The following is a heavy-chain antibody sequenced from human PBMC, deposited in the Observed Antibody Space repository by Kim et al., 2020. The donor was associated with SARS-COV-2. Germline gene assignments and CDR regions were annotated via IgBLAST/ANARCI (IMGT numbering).Heavy chain of an antibody. CDR1: GGSFSGYY. J-gene: IGHJ5*02. V-gene: IGHV4-34*01. CDR3: ARGLSHMVQLLRPGPYNGFDP. Sequence: SETLSLTCAVYGGSFSGYYWSWIRQPPGKGLEWIGEINHSGSTNYNPSLKSRVTISVDTSKNQFSLKLSSVTAADTAVYYCARGLSHMVQLLRPGPYNGFDPWGQGTLVTVSS. CDR2: INHSGST. D-gene: IGHD2-2*01.